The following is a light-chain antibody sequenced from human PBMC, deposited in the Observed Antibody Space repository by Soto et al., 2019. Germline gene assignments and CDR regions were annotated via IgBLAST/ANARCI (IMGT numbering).Light chain of an antibody. V-gene: IGLV2-14*01. Sequence: QSALTQPASVSGSPGQSITISCTGTSSDVGGYNYVSWYQQHPGKAPKLMIYEVSNRPSGVSNRFSASKSANTASLTISGLQAEDEADYYCISYTSSSTHVVFGGGTKLTVL. CDR2: EVS. J-gene: IGLJ2*01. CDR1: SSDVGGYNY. CDR3: ISYTSSSTHVV.